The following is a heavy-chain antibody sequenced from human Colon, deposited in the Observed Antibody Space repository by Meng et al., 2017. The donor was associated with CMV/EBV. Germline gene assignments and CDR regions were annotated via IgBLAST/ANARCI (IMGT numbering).Heavy chain of an antibody. CDR3: GRAGARGVPIDV. CDR2: IYSNGRI. Sequence: PKSGPGLLKPSVSLALTGTVSGGSISGHNWTWIRRPAGEGLQWLGRIYSNGRIDENYSLRSRVTISVDTSKNQLSLRLTSVTAADTAVYYCGRAGARGVPIDVWGRGTLVTVSS. V-gene: IGHV4-4*07. J-gene: IGHJ1*01. D-gene: IGHD3-10*01. CDR1: GGSISGHN.